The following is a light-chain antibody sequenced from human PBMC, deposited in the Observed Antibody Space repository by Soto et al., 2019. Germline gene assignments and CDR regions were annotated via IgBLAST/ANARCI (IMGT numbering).Light chain of an antibody. V-gene: IGKV3-20*01. Sequence: EIVWTQSPGTLSLSPGERATLSCKASQTISSAFLAWYQRKPGQAPRLLIHGASTRATGIPDRFSGSGSGTDFTLTISRLEPEDFAVYFCQQYGSSLYTFGQGTKLAIK. CDR3: QQYGSSLYT. CDR1: QTISSAF. CDR2: GAS. J-gene: IGKJ2*01.